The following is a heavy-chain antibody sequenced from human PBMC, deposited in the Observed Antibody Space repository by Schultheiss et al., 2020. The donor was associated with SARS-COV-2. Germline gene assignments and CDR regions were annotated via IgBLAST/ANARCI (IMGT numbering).Heavy chain of an antibody. J-gene: IGHJ6*02. CDR2: ISWNSGSI. V-gene: IGHV3-9*01. Sequence: GGSLRLSCAASGFTFDDYAMHWVRQAPGKGLEWVSGISWNSGSIGYADSVKGRFTISRDNSKNTLYLQMNSLRAEDTAVYYCARDDRRRGIYYYYGMDVWGQGTTVTVSS. D-gene: IGHD3-16*01. CDR1: GFTFDDYA. CDR3: ARDDRRRGIYYYYGMDV.